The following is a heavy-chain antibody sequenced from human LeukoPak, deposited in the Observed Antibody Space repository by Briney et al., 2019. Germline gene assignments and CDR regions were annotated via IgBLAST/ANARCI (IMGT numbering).Heavy chain of an antibody. J-gene: IGHJ5*02. CDR1: GFTFSGSA. D-gene: IGHD6-19*01. V-gene: IGHV3-73*01. CDR2: IRSKANSYAT. Sequence: PGGSLKLSCAASGFTFSGSAMHWVRQASGKGLEWVGRIRSKANSYATAYAASVKGRFTISRDDSKNTAYLQMNSLKTEDTAVYYCTREGLRGYSSDWFDPWGQGTLVTVSS. CDR3: TREGLRGYSSDWFDP.